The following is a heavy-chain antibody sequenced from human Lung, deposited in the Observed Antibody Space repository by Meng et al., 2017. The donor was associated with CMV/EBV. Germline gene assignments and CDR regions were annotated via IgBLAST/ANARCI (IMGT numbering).Heavy chain of an antibody. CDR3: AKFRGGIYYVYYFDY. CDR2: ISNTGGNT. J-gene: IGHJ4*02. CDR1: GFTFSNIA. Sequence: SCAASGFTFSNIAMAWARQAPGKGLEWVSGISNTGGNTYYADSVKGRFTISRDNSKNTLYLQMNSLRAEDTAVYYCAKFRGGIYYVYYFDYWGQATLVTVSS. V-gene: IGHV3-23*01. D-gene: IGHD1-26*01.